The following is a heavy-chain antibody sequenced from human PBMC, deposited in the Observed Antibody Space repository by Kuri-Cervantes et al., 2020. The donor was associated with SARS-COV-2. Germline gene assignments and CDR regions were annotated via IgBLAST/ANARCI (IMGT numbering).Heavy chain of an antibody. CDR3: ARQRADRPYYYYYMDV. V-gene: IGHV4-34*01. CDR2: INHSGST. D-gene: IGHD1-14*01. CDR1: GGSFSGYY. Sequence: SETLSLTCAVYGGSFSGYYWIWIRQPPGKGREWIGEINHSGSTNYNPSLKSRVTISVVTSKNQFSLKLSSVTAADTAVYYCARQRADRPYYYYYMDVWGKGTTVTVSS. J-gene: IGHJ6*03.